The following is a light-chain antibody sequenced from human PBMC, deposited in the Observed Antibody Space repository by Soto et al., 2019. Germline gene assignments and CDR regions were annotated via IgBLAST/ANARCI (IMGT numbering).Light chain of an antibody. J-gene: IGKJ4*01. Sequence: DVVLTQSPLSLPVTLGQPASISCRSSQSLLYSDGQTYLNWFHQRPGQAPRRLIYKVSNRDSGVPDRFSGSGSGTEFTLKLSRVEAEDVGIYYCMQATHLPLTFGGGTRVEIK. CDR3: MQATHLPLT. CDR1: QSLLYSDGQTY. CDR2: KVS. V-gene: IGKV2-30*01.